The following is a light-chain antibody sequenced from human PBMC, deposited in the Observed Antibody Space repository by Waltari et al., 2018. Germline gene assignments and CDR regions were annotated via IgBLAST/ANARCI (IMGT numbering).Light chain of an antibody. V-gene: IGLV2-8*01. CDR2: KVN. CDR1: SSDVGAYDY. CDR3: SSYAGTDNVVV. J-gene: IGLJ2*01. Sequence: QSALTQPPSASGSPGQSVTISCPGTSSDVGAYDYVSCYQHHPAKAPKLIIFKVNKGPAGVPDRFAGSKSGNTASLTVSGLQAEDEADYYCSSYAGTDNVVVFGGGTKLTVL.